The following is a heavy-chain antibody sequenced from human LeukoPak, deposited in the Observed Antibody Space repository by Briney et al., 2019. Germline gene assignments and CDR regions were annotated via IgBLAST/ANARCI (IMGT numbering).Heavy chain of an antibody. D-gene: IGHD4/OR15-4a*01. CDR1: GLILSSNN. Sequence: GGSLRLSCAASGLILSSNNMNWVRQAPGKGLEWISYISSSSSYIYYADSVKGRFTISRDNAKNSLFLQMHSLRAEDTAVYYCATDDYGAFDYWGQGTLVTVSS. V-gene: IGHV3-21*05. CDR3: ATDDYGAFDY. CDR2: ISSSSSYI. J-gene: IGHJ4*02.